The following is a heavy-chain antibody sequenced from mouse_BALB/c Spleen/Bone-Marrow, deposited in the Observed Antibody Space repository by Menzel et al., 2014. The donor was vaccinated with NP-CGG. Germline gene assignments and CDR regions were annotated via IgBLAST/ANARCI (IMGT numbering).Heavy chain of an antibody. CDR3: ARWNGYYAMDY. Sequence: EVKLMDSGPALVKPSQSLSLTCTVTGYSITSGYSWHWIRQFPGNTLEWMGYIHYSGGTNYNPSLKSRISITRDTPKNQFFLQLNSVTTEDTATYYCARWNGYYAMDYWGQGTSVTVSS. CDR2: IHYSGGT. D-gene: IGHD1-2*01. J-gene: IGHJ4*01. CDR1: GYSITSGYS. V-gene: IGHV3-1*02.